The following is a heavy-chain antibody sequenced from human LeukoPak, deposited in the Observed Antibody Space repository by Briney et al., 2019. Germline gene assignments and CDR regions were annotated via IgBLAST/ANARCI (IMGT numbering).Heavy chain of an antibody. CDR2: IYTSGST. D-gene: IGHD1-26*01. CDR1: ACSISSGRYY. Sequence: PSETLSLTSTVSACSISSGRYYWSWLRQPPGKILVWIGRIYTSGSTNYNPSLKSRVTISVDTSKNQFSLKLSSVTAADTAVYYCARVGGIGAFDIWGQGTMVTVSS. J-gene: IGHJ3*02. V-gene: IGHV4-61*02. CDR3: ARVGGIGAFDI.